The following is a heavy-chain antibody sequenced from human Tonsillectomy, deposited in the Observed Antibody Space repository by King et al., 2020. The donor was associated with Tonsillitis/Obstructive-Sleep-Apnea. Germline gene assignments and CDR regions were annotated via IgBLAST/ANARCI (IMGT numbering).Heavy chain of an antibody. CDR2: ISYDGSNK. Sequence: VQLVESGGGVVQPGRSLRLSCAASGFTFSSYAIHWVRQAPGKGLKWVAVISYDGSNKNYADSVKGRFTISRDDSKKTLYLQMNSLATEDSGVYYCAGGDGVGHTALDHWGQGTLVTVSS. CDR1: GFTFSSYA. V-gene: IGHV3-30*04. J-gene: IGHJ4*02. D-gene: IGHD1-26*01. CDR3: AGGDGVGHTALDH.